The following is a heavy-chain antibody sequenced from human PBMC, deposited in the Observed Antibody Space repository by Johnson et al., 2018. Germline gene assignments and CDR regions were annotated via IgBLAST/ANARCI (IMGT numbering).Heavy chain of an antibody. D-gene: IGHD2-2*02. J-gene: IGHJ6*02. CDR3: AREKYTGARSYGMDV. CDR1: GFTFSSYG. V-gene: IGHV3-33*01. Sequence: QVQLVQSGGGVVQPGRSLRLSCAASGFTFSSYGMHWVRQAPGKGLEWVAVIWYDGSNKYYADSVKGRFTISRDNSKNTRYLQMNSLRAEDTAVYYCAREKYTGARSYGMDVWGQGTTVTVSS. CDR2: IWYDGSNK.